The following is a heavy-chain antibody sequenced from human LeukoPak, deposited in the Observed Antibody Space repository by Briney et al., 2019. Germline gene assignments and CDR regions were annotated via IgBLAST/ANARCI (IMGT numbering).Heavy chain of an antibody. Sequence: SETLSLTCTVSGGSISSYCWSWIRQPPGKGLEWIGYIYYSGSTNYNPSLKSRVTISVDTSKNQFSLKLSSVTAADTAVYYCARLTGVYYYYYMDVWGKGTTVTVSS. D-gene: IGHD1-14*01. CDR2: IYYSGST. V-gene: IGHV4-59*08. CDR3: ARLTGVYYYYYMDV. CDR1: GGSISSYC. J-gene: IGHJ6*03.